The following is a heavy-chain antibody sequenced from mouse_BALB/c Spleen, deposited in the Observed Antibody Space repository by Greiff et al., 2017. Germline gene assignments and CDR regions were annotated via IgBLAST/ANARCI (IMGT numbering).Heavy chain of an antibody. V-gene: IGHV1-69*02. CDR2: IDPSDSET. J-gene: IGHJ4*01. CDR3: ARRGLTGTMDY. D-gene: IGHD4-1*01. CDR1: GYTFTSYW. Sequence: QVQLQQPGAELVKPGAPVKLSCKASGYTFTSYWMNWVKQRPGRGLEWIGRIDPSDSETHYNQKFKDKATLTVDKSSSTAYIQLSSLTSEDSAVYYCARRGLTGTMDYWGQGTSVTVSS.